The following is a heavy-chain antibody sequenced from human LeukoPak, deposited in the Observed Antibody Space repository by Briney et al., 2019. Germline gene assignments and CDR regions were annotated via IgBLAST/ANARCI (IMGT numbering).Heavy chain of an antibody. CDR1: GFTFSSYG. CDR2: ISDDGSNK. V-gene: IGHV3-30*18. CDR3: AKVITTPAYDVFDI. J-gene: IGHJ3*02. D-gene: IGHD1-1*01. Sequence: GGSLRLSCAASGFTFSSYGMHWVRQAPGKGLEWVAVISDDGSNKYYADSVKGRFTISRDNSKNTLYLQMNSLRTEDTAVYYCAKVITTPAYDVFDIWGQGTMVTVSS.